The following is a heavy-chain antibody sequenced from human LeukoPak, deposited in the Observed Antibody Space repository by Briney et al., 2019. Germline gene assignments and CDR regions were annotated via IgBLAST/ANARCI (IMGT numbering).Heavy chain of an antibody. J-gene: IGHJ4*02. CDR2: ISSGSTYI. Sequence: GGSLRLSCAASGFTLSRYSMNWVRQAPGKGLEWVSSISSGSTYIYYAGSVKGRFTISRDNAKNTVYLQMNSLRAEDTAVYYCAKDGTSGWYDYWGQGTLVTVSS. CDR1: GFTLSRYS. D-gene: IGHD6-19*01. V-gene: IGHV3-21*04. CDR3: AKDGTSGWYDY.